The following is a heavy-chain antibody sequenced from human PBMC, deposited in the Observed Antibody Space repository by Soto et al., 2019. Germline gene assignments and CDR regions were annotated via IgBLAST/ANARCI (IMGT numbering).Heavy chain of an antibody. CDR2: IYYSGST. CDR3: ASITMVRGVPY. CDR1: GDSISSYF. D-gene: IGHD3-10*01. Sequence: PSETLSLTCTVSGDSISSYFLSWIRQPPGKGLEWIGYIYYSGSTNYNPSLKSRVTISVDTSKNQFSLKLSSVTAADTAVYYCASITMVRGVPYWGQGTLVTVSS. J-gene: IGHJ4*02. V-gene: IGHV4-59*01.